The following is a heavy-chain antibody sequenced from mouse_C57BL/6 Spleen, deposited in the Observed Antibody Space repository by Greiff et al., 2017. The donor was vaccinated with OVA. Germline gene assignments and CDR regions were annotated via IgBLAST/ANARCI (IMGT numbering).Heavy chain of an antibody. Sequence: EVKVVESGGGLVKPGGSLKLSCAASGFTFSDYGMHWVRQAPEKGLEWVAYISSGSSTIYYADTVKGRFTISRDNAKNTLFLQMTSLRSEDTAMYCCAWLGCPYYAMDYWGQGTSVTVSS. CDR2: ISSGSSTI. CDR3: AWLGCPYYAMDY. CDR1: GFTFSDYG. V-gene: IGHV5-17*01. J-gene: IGHJ4*01. D-gene: IGHD3-1*01.